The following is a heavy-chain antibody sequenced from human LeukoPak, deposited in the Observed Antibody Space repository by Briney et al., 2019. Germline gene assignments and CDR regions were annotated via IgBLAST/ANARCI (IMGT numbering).Heavy chain of an antibody. J-gene: IGHJ6*03. CDR1: GFAFSSYA. CDR3: AKGASHCATVVTRRCYYYYMDV. D-gene: IGHD4-23*01. Sequence: PGGSLRLSCAASGFAFSSYAIHWVRQAPGKGLEWVAVISYDGSNKYYTDSVKGRFTISRDNSKNRLYLQMNSLRAEDTAVYYCAKGASHCATVVTRRCYYYYMDVWGKGTTVTVSS. V-gene: IGHV3-30*04. CDR2: ISYDGSNK.